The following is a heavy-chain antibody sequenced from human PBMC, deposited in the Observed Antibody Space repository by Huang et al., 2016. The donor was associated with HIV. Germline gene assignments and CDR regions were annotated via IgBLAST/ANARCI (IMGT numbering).Heavy chain of an antibody. D-gene: IGHD3-10*01. CDR1: GYTFTTYH. Sequence: QVQLVQSGAEVKKPGASVKISCKASGYTFTTYHMHWVRQAPGQGLEWMGMINPSGAITRYAQTFQGRVTMTSDTSTSTVYMELSSLTPEDTAVYYCARALLLFGLGSPLDFWGQGSLVTVSS. J-gene: IGHJ4*02. CDR3: ARALLLFGLGSPLDF. CDR2: INPSGAIT. V-gene: IGHV1-46*01.